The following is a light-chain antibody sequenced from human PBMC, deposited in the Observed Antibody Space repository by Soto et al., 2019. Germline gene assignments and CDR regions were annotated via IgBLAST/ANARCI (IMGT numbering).Light chain of an antibody. V-gene: IGKV3-20*01. CDR2: GAS. Sequence: EIRVTQSPATRSWSLGERGTRSCRASQSVSTSSLAWYQQRPGQSPRLLIYGASSRATGIPARFGGSGSGTDFTLTISRLAPEDFAVYYCKQFGSGRERTFGQGTKVDIK. CDR1: QSVSTSS. CDR3: KQFGSGRERT. J-gene: IGKJ1*01.